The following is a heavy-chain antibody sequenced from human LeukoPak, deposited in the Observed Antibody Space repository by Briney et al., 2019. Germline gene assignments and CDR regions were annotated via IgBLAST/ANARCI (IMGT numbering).Heavy chain of an antibody. CDR3: ATAGGSSGSYPLIY. D-gene: IGHD3-22*01. CDR2: ITGSGAST. Sequence: GSLRLSCAASGFTFSRSDMVWVRQAPGKGLERVSVITGSGASTYYADSVKGRFTISRDNSKNTVFLQMSNLRAEDTAVYYCATAGGSSGSYPLIYWGQGILVTVSS. V-gene: IGHV3-23*01. CDR1: GFTFSRSD. J-gene: IGHJ4*02.